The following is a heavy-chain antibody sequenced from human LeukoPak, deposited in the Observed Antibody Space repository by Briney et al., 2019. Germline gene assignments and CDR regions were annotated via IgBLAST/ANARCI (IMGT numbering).Heavy chain of an antibody. D-gene: IGHD6-19*01. V-gene: IGHV3-21*01. J-gene: IGHJ6*03. CDR3: ARDIGYSSGWYQGGGYYYYMDV. Sequence: PGGSLRLSCAASGFTFSSYSMNWVRQAPGKGLEWVSSISSSSSYIYYADSVKGRFTISRDNAKNSLYLQMNSLRAEDTAVYCCARDIGYSSGWYQGGGYYYYMDVWGKGTTVTVSS. CDR1: GFTFSSYS. CDR2: ISSSSSYI.